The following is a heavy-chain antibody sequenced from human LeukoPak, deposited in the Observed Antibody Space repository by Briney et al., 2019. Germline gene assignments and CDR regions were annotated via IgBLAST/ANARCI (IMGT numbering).Heavy chain of an antibody. CDR3: ARVQAYKGGRDAFDI. J-gene: IGHJ3*02. D-gene: IGHD1-14*01. CDR2: IYYSGST. V-gene: IGHV4-59*01. CDR1: GGSISSYY. Sequence: PSETLSLTCTVSGGSISSYYWSWIRQPPGKGLEWIGYIYYSGSTNYNPSLKSRVTISVDTSKNQFSLKLSSVTAADTAVYYCARVQAYKGGRDAFDIWGQGTMVTVSS.